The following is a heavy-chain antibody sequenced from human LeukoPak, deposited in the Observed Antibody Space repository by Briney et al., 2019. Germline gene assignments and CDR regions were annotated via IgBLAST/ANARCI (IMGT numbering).Heavy chain of an antibody. CDR1: GFTFSSYA. D-gene: IGHD6-13*01. CDR2: ISGSGGST. CDR3: AKDQGVYSSSWTIDY. Sequence: GGSLRLSCAAAGFTFSSYAMSWVRQAPGKGLEWVSAISGSGGSTYYADSAKGRFTISRDNSKNTLYLQMNSLRAEDTAVYYCAKDQGVYSSSWTIDYWGQGTLVTVSS. J-gene: IGHJ4*02. V-gene: IGHV3-23*01.